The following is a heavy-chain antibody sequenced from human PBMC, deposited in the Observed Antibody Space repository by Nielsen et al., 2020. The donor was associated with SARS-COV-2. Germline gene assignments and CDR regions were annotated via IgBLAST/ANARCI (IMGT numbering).Heavy chain of an antibody. V-gene: IGHV3-21*01. Sequence: SLKISCAASGFTFRSYTMNWVRQAPGKGLEWVSSISRSSGDKYYADAVRGRFTISRDNAKNSLYLQMHSLRAEDTAVYYCAREVVPATMIDYYYGMDVWGQGTTVTVSS. J-gene: IGHJ6*02. CDR3: AREVVPATMIDYYYGMDV. CDR2: ISRSSGDK. CDR1: GFTFRSYT. D-gene: IGHD2-2*01.